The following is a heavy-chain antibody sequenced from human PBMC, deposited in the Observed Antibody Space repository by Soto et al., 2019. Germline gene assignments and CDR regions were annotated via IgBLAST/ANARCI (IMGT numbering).Heavy chain of an antibody. V-gene: IGHV5-10-1*01. J-gene: IGHJ4*02. CDR1: GYSFAGYW. CDR3: ARQIYDSDTGPNFQYYFDS. CDR2: IDPSDSQS. Sequence: GESLKISCKGSGYSFAGYWITWVRQKPGKGLEWMGRIDPSDSQSYYSPSFRGHVTISVTKSITTVFLQWSSLRASDTAMYYCARQIYDSDTGPNFQYYFDSWGQGTPVTVSS. D-gene: IGHD3-22*01.